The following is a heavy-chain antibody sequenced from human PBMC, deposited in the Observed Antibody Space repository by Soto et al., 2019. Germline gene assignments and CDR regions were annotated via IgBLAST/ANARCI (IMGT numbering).Heavy chain of an antibody. CDR2: IIPIFGTA. Sequence: QVQLVQSGAEVKKPGSSVKVSCKASGGTFSSYAISWVRQAPGQGLEWMGGIIPIFGTANYAQKFQGRVTIXXDXSXXTAYMELSSLRSEDTAVYYCASQMSGLEIAARFDYWGQGTLVTVSS. D-gene: IGHD6-6*01. CDR3: ASQMSGLEIAARFDY. CDR1: GGTFSSYA. J-gene: IGHJ4*02. V-gene: IGHV1-69*12.